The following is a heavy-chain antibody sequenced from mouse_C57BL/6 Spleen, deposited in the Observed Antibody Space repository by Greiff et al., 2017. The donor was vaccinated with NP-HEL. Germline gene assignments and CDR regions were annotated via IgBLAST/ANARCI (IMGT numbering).Heavy chain of an antibody. V-gene: IGHV5-16*01. J-gene: IGHJ4*01. D-gene: IGHD2-4*01. Sequence: EVKLVESEGGLVQPGSSMKLSCTASGFTFSDYYMAWVRQVPEKGLEWVANINYDGSSTCYLDSLKSRFIISRDNAKNILYLQMSSLKSEDTATYYCARDDYDVGMDYWGQGTSVTVSS. CDR3: ARDDYDVGMDY. CDR1: GFTFSDYY. CDR2: INYDGSST.